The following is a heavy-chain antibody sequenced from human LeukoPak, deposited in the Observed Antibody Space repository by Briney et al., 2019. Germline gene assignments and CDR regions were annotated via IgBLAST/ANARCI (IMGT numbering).Heavy chain of an antibody. V-gene: IGHV3-23*01. CDR3: ARGPTVVTATYELNWFDP. CDR1: GFTFSSYP. CDR2: ISGSGDST. D-gene: IGHD2-21*02. Sequence: GGSLRLSCAASGFTFSSYPMSWVRQAPGKGLEWVSAISGSGDSTYYADSVKGRFTISRDNAKNSLYLQMNSLRAEDTAVYYCARGPTVVTATYELNWFDPWGQGTLVTVSS. J-gene: IGHJ5*02.